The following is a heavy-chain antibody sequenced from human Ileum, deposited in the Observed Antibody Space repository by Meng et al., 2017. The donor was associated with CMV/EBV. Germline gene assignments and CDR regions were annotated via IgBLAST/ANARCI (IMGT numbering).Heavy chain of an antibody. Sequence: QLQLQESGPRLVKSSETLSLTCTASGGSTTSSTYYWGWSRQPPGKGLEWIGSVYYSGTTYYNPSLKRRVNMSIDTSKNRFSLKLSSATAADTAVYYCARNVGFYSSQIAYWGQGALVTVSS. CDR3: ARNVGFYSSQIAY. CDR1: GGSTTSSTYY. V-gene: IGHV4-39*07. J-gene: IGHJ4*02. CDR2: VYYSGTT. D-gene: IGHD3-3*01.